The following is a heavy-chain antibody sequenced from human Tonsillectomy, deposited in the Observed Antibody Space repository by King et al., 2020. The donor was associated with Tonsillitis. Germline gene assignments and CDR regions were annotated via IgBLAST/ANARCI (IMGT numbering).Heavy chain of an antibody. D-gene: IGHD5-18*01. CDR2: IYYSGSA. J-gene: IGHJ6*02. CDR1: GGSISSYY. Sequence: VQLQESGPGLVKPSETLSLTCTVSGGSISSYYWSWIRQPPGKGLEWIGYIYYSGSANSNPSLKSRVTISVDTSKNQFSLKLSSVTAADTAVYYCARDRRIQPPHDYYYYGMDVWGQGTTVTVSS. V-gene: IGHV4-59*01. CDR3: ARDRRIQPPHDYYYYGMDV.